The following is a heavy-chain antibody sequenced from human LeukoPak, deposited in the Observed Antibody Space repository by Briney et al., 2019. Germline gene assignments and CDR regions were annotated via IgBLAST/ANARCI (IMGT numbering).Heavy chain of an antibody. CDR1: GYTFTCYY. D-gene: IGHD1-26*01. J-gene: IGHJ3*02. Sequence: ASVKVSCKASGYTFTCYYIHWVRQAPGQGLEWMGWINPNSGGTNYAQKFQGRVTMTRDTSISTAYMELSRLRSDDTAVYYCARDDGSSPFRDAFDIWGQGTMVTVSS. V-gene: IGHV1-2*02. CDR2: INPNSGGT. CDR3: ARDDGSSPFRDAFDI.